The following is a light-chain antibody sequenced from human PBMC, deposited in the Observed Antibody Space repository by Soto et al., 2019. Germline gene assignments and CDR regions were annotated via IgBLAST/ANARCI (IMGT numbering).Light chain of an antibody. V-gene: IGLV2-14*03. J-gene: IGLJ2*01. Sequence: QSALTQPASVSGSPGQSITISCAGTSSDVGGYKYVSWYQHHPGKAPKLIIYDVDSRPSGVSNRFSGSKSGNTASLTISGLQAEDEADYYCTSYRSTSLLDVVFGGGTQLTVL. CDR1: SSDVGGYKY. CDR2: DVD. CDR3: TSYRSTSLLDVV.